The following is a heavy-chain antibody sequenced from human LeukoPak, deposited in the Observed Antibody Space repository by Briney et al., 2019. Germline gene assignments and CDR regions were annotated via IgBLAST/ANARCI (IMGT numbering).Heavy chain of an antibody. CDR3: AREVWDYYGSGSYYFYYYYYMDV. V-gene: IGHV4-34*01. CDR1: GGSFSGYY. D-gene: IGHD3-10*01. J-gene: IGHJ6*03. CDR2: INHSGST. Sequence: SETLSLTCAVYGGSFSGYYWSWIRQPPGKGLEWIGEINHSGSTNYNPSLKSRVTMSVDTSKNQFSLKLSSVTAADTAVYYCAREVWDYYGSGSYYFYYYYYMDVWGKGTTVTISS.